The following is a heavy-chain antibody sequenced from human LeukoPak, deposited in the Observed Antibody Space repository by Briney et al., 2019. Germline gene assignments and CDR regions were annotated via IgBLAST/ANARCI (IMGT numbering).Heavy chain of an antibody. Sequence: GGSLRLSCAASGFTFSSYAMIWVRQAPGKGLEWVSAVSGSGGSTYYADSVKGRFTISRDNSKNTLYLQMNSLRAEDTAVYYCARGLPRSTRLLIAAAGDYWGQGTLVTVSS. CDR2: VSGSGGST. V-gene: IGHV3-23*01. D-gene: IGHD6-13*01. J-gene: IGHJ4*02. CDR3: ARGLPRSTRLLIAAAGDY. CDR1: GFTFSSYA.